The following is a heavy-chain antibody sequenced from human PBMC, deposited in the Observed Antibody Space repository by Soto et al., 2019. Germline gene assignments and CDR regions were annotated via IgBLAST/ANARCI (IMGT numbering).Heavy chain of an antibody. CDR3: ARDRRHYFDSSGRASTQSDAFDI. J-gene: IGHJ3*02. Sequence: ASVKVSCKASGYTFTGYYMHWVRQAPGQGLEWMGWINPNSGGTNYAQKFQGWVTMTRDTSISTAYMELSRLRSDDTAVYYCARDRRHYFDSSGRASTQSDAFDIWGQGTIVTVSS. V-gene: IGHV1-2*04. CDR2: INPNSGGT. D-gene: IGHD3-22*01. CDR1: GYTFTGYY.